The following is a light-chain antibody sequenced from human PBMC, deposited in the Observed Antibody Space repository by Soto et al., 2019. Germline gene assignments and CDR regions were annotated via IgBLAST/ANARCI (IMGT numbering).Light chain of an antibody. CDR1: SSDVGGYNY. Sequence: QSALTQPPSASGSPGQSVTISCTGTSSDVGGYNYVSWYQQYPGKAPKLMISEVSKRPSGVPDRFSGSKSGNTASLTVSGLQAEDEVDYYCSSYAGTNNVAVFGTGTKLTVL. CDR3: SSYAGTNNVAV. CDR2: EVS. J-gene: IGLJ1*01. V-gene: IGLV2-8*01.